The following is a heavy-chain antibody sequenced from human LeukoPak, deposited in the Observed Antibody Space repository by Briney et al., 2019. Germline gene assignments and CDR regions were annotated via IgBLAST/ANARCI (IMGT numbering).Heavy chain of an antibody. J-gene: IGHJ3*02. CDR2: IKQDGSEK. Sequence: GGSLRLSCAASGFTFSSYWMSWVRQAPGKGLEGVANIKQDGSEKYYVDSVKGRFTISRDNAKNSLYLQMNSLRAEDTAVYYCARDRWFGELFHDAFDIWGQGTMVTVSS. CDR3: ARDRWFGELFHDAFDI. D-gene: IGHD3-10*01. V-gene: IGHV3-7*03. CDR1: GFTFSSYW.